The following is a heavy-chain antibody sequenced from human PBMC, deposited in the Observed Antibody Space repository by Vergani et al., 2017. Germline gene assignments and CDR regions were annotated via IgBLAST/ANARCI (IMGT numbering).Heavy chain of an antibody. CDR1: GGSITSSSYY. J-gene: IGHJ4*02. CDR2: IYHSGGA. D-gene: IGHD6-19*01. Sequence: QLHLQESGPGLVKPSETLSLTCTVSGGSITSSSYYWGWIRQPPGKGLEWIGNIYHSGGAYYNPSLKGRVTISVVTSKNQFSLEVTSVTAADTAVYFCARQRPGSGWSPGDFDDWGQGILVTVSS. V-gene: IGHV4-39*01. CDR3: ARQRPGSGWSPGDFDD.